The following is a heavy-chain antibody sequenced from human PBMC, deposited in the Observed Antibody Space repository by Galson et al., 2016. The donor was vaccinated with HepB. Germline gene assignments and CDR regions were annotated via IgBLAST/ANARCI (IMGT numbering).Heavy chain of an antibody. D-gene: IGHD1-14*01. V-gene: IGHV3-23*01. CDR3: AKAPEASP. J-gene: IGHJ5*02. CDR2: ISDSGVTT. CDR1: GFTFSSYA. Sequence: SLRLSCAASGFTFSSYAMSWVRQAPGKGLEWVSSISDSGVTTYDADSVKGRFTISRLNSQNNLYLQMDGLRAEDTAVYYCAKAPEASPWGQGTLVTVSS.